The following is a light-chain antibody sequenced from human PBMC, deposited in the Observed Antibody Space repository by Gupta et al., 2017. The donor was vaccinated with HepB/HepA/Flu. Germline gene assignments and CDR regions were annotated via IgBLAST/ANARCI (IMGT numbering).Light chain of an antibody. J-gene: IGKJ1*01. CDR3: QHHGSSTVT. CDR1: QSVGSNF. Sequence: EILLTQSPGSLSLSPGERATLSCRASQSVGSNFLAWYQQKPGQAPRLVIYSTSTRATGIPDRFSGGGSGTDFTLTISRLELEDFAVYYCQHHGSSTVTFGQGTRVEVK. CDR2: STS. V-gene: IGKV3-20*01.